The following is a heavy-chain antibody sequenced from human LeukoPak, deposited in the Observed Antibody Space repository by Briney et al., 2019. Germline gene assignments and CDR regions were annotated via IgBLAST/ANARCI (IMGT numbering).Heavy chain of an antibody. J-gene: IGHJ5*02. D-gene: IGHD3-22*01. CDR3: ARGAYDSSGYYFRLLWSILDWFDP. CDR2: IDVSATDT. CDR1: GYTFTGYH. V-gene: IGHV3-23*05. Sequence: GGSLRLSCGDSGYTFTGYHMNWVRQAPGKGLEWVSTIDVSATDTYYPDSVKGRFTISRDDSKNMLYLQMNSLRGEDTAVYYCARGAYDSSGYYFRLLWSILDWFDPWGQGTLVTVSS.